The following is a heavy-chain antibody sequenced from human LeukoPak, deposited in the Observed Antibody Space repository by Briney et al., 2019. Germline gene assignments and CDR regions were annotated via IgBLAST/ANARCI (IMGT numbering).Heavy chain of an antibody. V-gene: IGHV1-46*01. CDR1: GYTFTSYY. CDR3: ARDVRWLNSGWGSGTYYAPYFDY. CDR2: INPSGGST. Sequence: ASVKVSCKASGYTFTSYYMHWVRQAPGQGLEWMGIINPSGGSTSYAQKFQGRVTMTRDMSTSTVYMELSSPRSDDTAVYYCARDVRWLNSGWGSGTYYAPYFDYWGQGTLVTVSS. D-gene: IGHD3-10*01. J-gene: IGHJ4*02.